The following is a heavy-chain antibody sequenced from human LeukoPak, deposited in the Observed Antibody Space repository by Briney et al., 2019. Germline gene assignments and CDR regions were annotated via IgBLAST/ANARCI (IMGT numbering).Heavy chain of an antibody. V-gene: IGHV7-4-1*02. D-gene: IGHD5-12*01. Sequence: ASVTVSCEASGYTFSSYTLSWLRQAPGQGLEWMGWINTNTGTPTYAQGFTGRFVFSLDSSVSTAYLQISSLKAEDIAVYYCVRQYSGYESLYFVSWGQGTLVTVSS. J-gene: IGHJ4*02. CDR3: VRQYSGYESLYFVS. CDR2: INTNTGTP. CDR1: GYTFSSYT.